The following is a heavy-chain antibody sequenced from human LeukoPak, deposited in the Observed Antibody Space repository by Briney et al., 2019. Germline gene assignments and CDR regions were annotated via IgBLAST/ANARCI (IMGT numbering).Heavy chain of an antibody. CDR3: ARCSNSYDTGGYYRCPLDY. V-gene: IGHV3-48*03. Sequence: GGSLRLSCAASGFSLSSYEMTWVRQAPGKGLEWVSSISSSARTIYYADSVKGRFTISRDNAKNSLYLQMNSLRAEDTAVYYCARCSNSYDTGGYYRCPLDYWGQGTLVTVTS. CDR1: GFSLSSYE. D-gene: IGHD3-22*01. J-gene: IGHJ4*02. CDR2: ISSSARTI.